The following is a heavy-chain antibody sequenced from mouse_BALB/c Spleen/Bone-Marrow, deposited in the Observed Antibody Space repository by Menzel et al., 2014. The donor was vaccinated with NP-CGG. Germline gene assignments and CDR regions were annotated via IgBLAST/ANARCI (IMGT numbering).Heavy chain of an antibody. CDR1: SYTFTDYA. Sequence: VQGVESGPELVRPGVSVKISCKGSSYTFTDYAMHWVKQSHAKSLEWIGVISTYYGNANYNQKFKGKATMTVDKSSSTACMELARLTSEDSAVYYCTRGGRYDEVAYWGQGTLVTVSA. D-gene: IGHD2-14*01. CDR2: ISTYYGNA. CDR3: TRGGRYDEVAY. J-gene: IGHJ3*01. V-gene: IGHV1-67*01.